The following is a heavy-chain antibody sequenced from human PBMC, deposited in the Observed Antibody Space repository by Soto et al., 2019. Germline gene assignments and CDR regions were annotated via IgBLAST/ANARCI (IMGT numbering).Heavy chain of an antibody. Sequence: SETLSLTCTVSGGPISSYYWSWIRQPPGKGLEWIGYIYYSGSTNYNPSLRSRVTISVDTSKNQFSLKLSSVSAADTAVYYCARDGSRYDFWSGPYYFDYWGQGTLVTVSS. D-gene: IGHD3-3*01. CDR3: ARDGSRYDFWSGPYYFDY. V-gene: IGHV4-59*01. J-gene: IGHJ4*02. CDR1: GGPISSYY. CDR2: IYYSGST.